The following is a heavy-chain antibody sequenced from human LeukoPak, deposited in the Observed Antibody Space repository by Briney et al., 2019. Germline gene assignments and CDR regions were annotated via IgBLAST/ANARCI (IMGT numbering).Heavy chain of an antibody. CDR2: ISYDGSKK. Sequence: GGSLRLSCAASGFTFSSYAMHWVRQAPGKGLEWVAVISYDGSKKYYADSVKGRFTISRDNSKNTLYLQMNSLRAEDTAVYYCARDQMDYYGSGSSVDYWGQGTLVTVSS. J-gene: IGHJ4*02. D-gene: IGHD3-10*01. CDR3: ARDQMDYYGSGSSVDY. V-gene: IGHV3-30-3*01. CDR1: GFTFSSYA.